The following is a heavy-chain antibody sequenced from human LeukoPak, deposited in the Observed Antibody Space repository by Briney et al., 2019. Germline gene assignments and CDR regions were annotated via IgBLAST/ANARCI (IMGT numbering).Heavy chain of an antibody. CDR2: INQDGSDK. V-gene: IGHV3-7*01. CDR3: ARISTSDISGYYYDY. CDR1: GFTFSAYW. J-gene: IGHJ4*02. D-gene: IGHD3-22*01. Sequence: GGSLRLSCTASGFTFSAYWMSWVRQAPGKGLEWVANINQDGSDKYYVDSVKGRFTISRDNPKNSLYLQMNSLRAEDTAVYYCARISTSDISGYYYDYWGQGTLVTVSS.